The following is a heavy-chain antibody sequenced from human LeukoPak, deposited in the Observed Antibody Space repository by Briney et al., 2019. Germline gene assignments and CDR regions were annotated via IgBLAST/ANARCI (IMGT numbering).Heavy chain of an antibody. CDR2: IYYSGST. V-gene: IGHV4-39*01. CDR3: ARRTYYYDNYAFDI. J-gene: IGHJ3*02. D-gene: IGHD3-22*01. Sequence: SETLSLTCTVSGGSISSSSYYWGWIRQPPGKGLEWIGSIYYSGSTYYNPSLKSRVTISVDTSKNQFSLKLSSVTAADTAVYCCARRTYYYDNYAFDIWGQGTMVTVSS. CDR1: GGSISSSSYY.